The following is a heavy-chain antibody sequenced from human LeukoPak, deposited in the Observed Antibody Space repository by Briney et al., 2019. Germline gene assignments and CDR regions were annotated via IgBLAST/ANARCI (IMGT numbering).Heavy chain of an antibody. Sequence: GESLKISCRGSGYSFTSYYIGWVRQVPGKGLEWLGFIYPSDSTTTYSPSFQGQVTISADKSISTAYLQWSSLKASDTAMYYCARHSGGRPDYWGQGTLVTVS. V-gene: IGHV5-51*01. CDR2: IYPSDSTT. CDR1: GYSFTSYY. CDR3: ARHSGGRPDY. J-gene: IGHJ4*02. D-gene: IGHD2-15*01.